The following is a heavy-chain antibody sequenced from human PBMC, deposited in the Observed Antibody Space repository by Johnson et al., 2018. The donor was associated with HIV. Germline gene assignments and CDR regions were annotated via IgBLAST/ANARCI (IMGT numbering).Heavy chain of an antibody. Sequence: QMLLVESGGGVVQPGRSLRLSCAASGFTFSSYAMHWVRQAPGKGLEWVAVIWYDGSNKYYADSVKGRFTISRDISKNTLYLQMNSLRTEDTAVYYCARVTRDCGGDCYLDAVDSWGQGTMVNVSS. D-gene: IGHD2-21*01. V-gene: IGHV3-30*04. CDR2: IWYDGSNK. CDR3: ARVTRDCGGDCYLDAVDS. CDR1: GFTFSSYA. J-gene: IGHJ3*02.